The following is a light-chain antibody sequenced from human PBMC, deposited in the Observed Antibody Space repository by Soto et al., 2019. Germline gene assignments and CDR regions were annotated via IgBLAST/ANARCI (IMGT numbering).Light chain of an antibody. CDR3: CSYTRSGTRI. CDR1: SGDIGDYNY. Sequence: QSALTQPASVSGSPGQSITISCVGTSGDIGDYNYVSWYQQHPGKVPKVIIYDVSNRPSGVSYRFSGTKSGNTASLTVSGLQAEEEADYYCCSYTRSGTRIFGTGTKLTVL. CDR2: DVS. V-gene: IGLV2-14*01. J-gene: IGLJ1*01.